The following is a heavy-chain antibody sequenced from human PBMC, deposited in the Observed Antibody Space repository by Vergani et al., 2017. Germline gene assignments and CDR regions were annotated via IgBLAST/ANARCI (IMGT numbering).Heavy chain of an antibody. D-gene: IGHD3-3*01. Sequence: EVQLLESGGGLVQPGGSLRLSCAASGFTFSSYAMSWVRQAPGKGLEWVSAISGSGGSTYYADSVKGRFTISRDNSKNTLYLQMNSLRAEDTAVYYCARATLSPTIFGVDPGYMDVWGKGTTVTVSS. CDR2: ISGSGGST. CDR3: ARATLSPTIFGVDPGYMDV. CDR1: GFTFSSYA. J-gene: IGHJ6*03. V-gene: IGHV3-23*01.